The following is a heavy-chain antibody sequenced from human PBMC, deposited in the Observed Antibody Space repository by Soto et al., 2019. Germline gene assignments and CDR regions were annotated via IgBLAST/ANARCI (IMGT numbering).Heavy chain of an antibody. Sequence: PSETLSRTCTLSGGSISSGGYYWSWIRQPPGEGLEWIGFISYSGTTSYSPSLKSRVAISLDTSKNQFSLSLSSVTAADTAVYYCARGSGYSYGLDPWGQGTLVTVSS. V-gene: IGHV4-30-4*01. CDR3: ARGSGYSYGLDP. D-gene: IGHD5-18*01. CDR2: ISYSGTT. J-gene: IGHJ5*02. CDR1: GGSISSGGYY.